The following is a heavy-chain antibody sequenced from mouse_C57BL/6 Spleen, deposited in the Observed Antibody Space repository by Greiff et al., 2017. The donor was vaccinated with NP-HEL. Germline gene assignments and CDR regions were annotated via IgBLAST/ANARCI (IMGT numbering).Heavy chain of an antibody. D-gene: IGHD2-5*01. J-gene: IGHJ3*01. CDR2: INPSNGGT. CDR1: GYTFTSYW. Sequence: QVQLKQPGTELVKPGASVKLSCKASGYTFTSYWMHWVKQRPGQGLEWIGNINPSNGGTNYNEKFKSKATLTVDKSSSTAYMQLSSLTSEDSAVYYCARSKGLYSTFAYWGQGTLVTVSA. CDR3: ARSKGLYSTFAY. V-gene: IGHV1-53*01.